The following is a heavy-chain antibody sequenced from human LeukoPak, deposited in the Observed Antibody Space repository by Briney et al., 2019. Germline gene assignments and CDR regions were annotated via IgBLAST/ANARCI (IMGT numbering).Heavy chain of an antibody. D-gene: IGHD2/OR15-2a*01. J-gene: IGHJ4*02. Sequence: ASMRFSCKASGVTFNNNAINWVRQATGQGLEWMGWMNPNSGNTGYAQKFQGRVTMTRNTSISTAYMELSSLRSEDTAVYYCAFHRLPFDYCGQGNLVTVSS. V-gene: IGHV1-8*02. CDR3: AFHRLPFDY. CDR1: GVTFNNNA. CDR2: MNPNSGNT.